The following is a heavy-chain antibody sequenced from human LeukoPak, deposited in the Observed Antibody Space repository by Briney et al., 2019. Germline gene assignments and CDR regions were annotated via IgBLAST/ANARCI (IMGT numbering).Heavy chain of an antibody. D-gene: IGHD3-10*02. Sequence: GGSLRLSCATSGFTFDDYGMSWVRQAPGKGLEWVSGINWNGGSTGYADSVKGRFTISRDNAKNSLYLQMNSLRAEDTAVYYCAELGITMIGGVWGKGTTVTISS. CDR3: AELGITMIGGV. CDR1: GFTFDDYG. CDR2: INWNGGST. V-gene: IGHV3-20*04. J-gene: IGHJ6*04.